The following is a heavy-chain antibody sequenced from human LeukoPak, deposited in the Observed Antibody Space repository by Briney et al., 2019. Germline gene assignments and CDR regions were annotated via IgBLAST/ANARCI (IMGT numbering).Heavy chain of an antibody. Sequence: GGSLRLSCAASGFTFSSYGMHWVRQAPGKGLEWGAVIWYDGSNKYYADSVKGRFTISRDNSKNTLYLQMNSLRAEDTAVYYCARSRYCSSTSCSYFDCWGQGTLVTVSS. CDR1: GFTFSSYG. D-gene: IGHD2-2*01. CDR3: ARSRYCSSTSCSYFDC. V-gene: IGHV3-33*01. J-gene: IGHJ4*02. CDR2: IWYDGSNK.